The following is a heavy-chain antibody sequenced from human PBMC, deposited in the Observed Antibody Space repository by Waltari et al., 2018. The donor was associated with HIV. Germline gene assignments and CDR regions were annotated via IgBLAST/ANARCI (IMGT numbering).Heavy chain of an antibody. CDR2: IYDTGPG. J-gene: IGHJ6*02. V-gene: IGHV4-59*02. CDR1: GASVSTYY. D-gene: IGHD2-21*02. CDR3: AATVRPLYGLEV. Sequence: QVQLQESGPRLVKTSETLSLTCAVSGASVSTYYWSWIRQTPGKKLELIGYIYDTGPGIYNPSLKSRVSLSVDTSKNHLSLRLTSVTAADTAVYYCAATVRPLYGLEVWGQGTTVSVSS.